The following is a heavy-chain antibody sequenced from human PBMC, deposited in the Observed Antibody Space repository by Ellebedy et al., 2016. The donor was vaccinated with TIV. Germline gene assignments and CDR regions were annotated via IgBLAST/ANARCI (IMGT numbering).Heavy chain of an antibody. J-gene: IGHJ4*02. CDR2: MKPSSGNT. Sequence: AASVKVSCKASGYTFTSYDINWVRQATGQGLEYLGWMKPSSGNTGYAQKFQGRVTMTRNTSTSTAYMELSSLRSDDTAVDYCARGGDYGNFVDYWGQGTLVTVSS. D-gene: IGHD4-11*01. V-gene: IGHV1-8*01. CDR1: GYTFTSYD. CDR3: ARGGDYGNFVDY.